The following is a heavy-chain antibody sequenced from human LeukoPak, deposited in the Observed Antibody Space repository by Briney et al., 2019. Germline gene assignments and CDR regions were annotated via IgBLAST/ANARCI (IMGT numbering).Heavy chain of an antibody. CDR3: AREVVTAYNWFDP. D-gene: IGHD2-21*02. V-gene: IGHV3-30-3*01. CDR2: ISYDGSNK. J-gene: IGHJ5*02. Sequence: PGRSLRLSCAASGFTFSSYAMHLVRQAPGKGLEWVAVISYDGSNKYYADSVKGRFTISRDNSKNTLYLQMNSLRAEDTAVYYCAREVVTAYNWFDPWGQGTLVTVSS. CDR1: GFTFSSYA.